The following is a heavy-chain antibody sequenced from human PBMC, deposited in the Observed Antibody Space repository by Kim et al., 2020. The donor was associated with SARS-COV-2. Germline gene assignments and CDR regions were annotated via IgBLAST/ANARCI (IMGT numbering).Heavy chain of an antibody. Sequence: GGSLRLSCAASGFTFSDYYMSWIRQAPGKGLEWVSYISSTTGYTKYADSVKGRFTISRDNAKNSLHLQMNSLRAEDTAVYYCARVFLGSSSWYCFDSWGQGTPVTASS. D-gene: IGHD6-13*01. V-gene: IGHV3-11*05. CDR1: GFTFSDYY. J-gene: IGHJ5*01. CDR2: ISSTTGYT. CDR3: ARVFLGSSSWYCFDS.